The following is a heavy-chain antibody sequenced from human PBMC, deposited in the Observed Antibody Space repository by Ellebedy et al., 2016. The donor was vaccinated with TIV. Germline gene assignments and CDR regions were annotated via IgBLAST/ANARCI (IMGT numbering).Heavy chain of an antibody. CDR2: IYWNDDK. V-gene: IGHV2-5*01. CDR3: AHTAAIFGVAAPFDY. Sequence: SGPTLVXPTPTLTLTCTFSGFSLSDTGEGVVWIRQLPGEALEWLALIYWNDDKRYSPSLKSRVPITKDTSRNQVVLTMTNMVPMDTATYYCAHTAAIFGVAAPFDYWGQGTLVTVSS. D-gene: IGHD3-3*01. J-gene: IGHJ4*02. CDR1: GFSLSDTGEG.